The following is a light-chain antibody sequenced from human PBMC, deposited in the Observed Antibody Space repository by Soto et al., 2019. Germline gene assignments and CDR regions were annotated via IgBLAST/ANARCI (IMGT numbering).Light chain of an antibody. V-gene: IGKV1-8*01. CDR2: AAS. J-gene: IGKJ1*01. Sequence: AIRMTQSPSSFSASTGDRVTITCRASQGISSYLAWYQQNPGKAPKLLLYAASTLQSWVPSRFSGSGSGTDVTLTISCLQSEDCATYYCQQYYTKPRTFGQGTKGEIK. CDR1: QGISSY. CDR3: QQYYTKPRT.